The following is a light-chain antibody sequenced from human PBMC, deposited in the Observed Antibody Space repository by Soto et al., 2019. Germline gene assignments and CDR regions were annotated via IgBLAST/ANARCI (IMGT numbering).Light chain of an antibody. Sequence: DIQMTQSPSSLSASVGDRVIITCQASQDISNYLNWYQQKPGKAPKLLIYDASNLETGVPSRFSGSGSGTDFTFTISSLQPEDIATYDCQQYDKLPLAFGPGTKVDIK. J-gene: IGKJ3*01. CDR3: QQYDKLPLA. CDR1: QDISNY. CDR2: DAS. V-gene: IGKV1-33*01.